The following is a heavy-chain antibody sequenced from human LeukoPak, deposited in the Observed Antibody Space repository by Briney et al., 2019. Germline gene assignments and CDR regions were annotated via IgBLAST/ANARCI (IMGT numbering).Heavy chain of an antibody. D-gene: IGHD6-19*01. CDR1: GGSISIYY. J-gene: IGHJ4*02. CDR2: IYYSGST. Sequence: KPSETLSLTCTVSGGSISIYYWSWIRQPPGKGLEWIGYIYYSGSTNYNPSLKSRVTISVDTSKNQFSLKLSSVTAADTAVYYCARDPSSGWIFDYWGQGTLVTVSS. V-gene: IGHV4-59*01. CDR3: ARDPSSGWIFDY.